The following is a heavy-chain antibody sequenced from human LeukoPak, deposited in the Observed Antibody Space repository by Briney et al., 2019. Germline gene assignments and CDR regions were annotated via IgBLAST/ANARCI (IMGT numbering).Heavy chain of an antibody. CDR2: IGGSGSST. D-gene: IGHD2-15*01. V-gene: IGHV3-23*01. CDR3: AKDQSGYCTGGSCSACDY. Sequence: GGSLRLSCAASGFTFSSYAMSWVRQAPGKGLEWVSAIGGSGSSTYYADSVKGRLTISRDNSNNTLYLQMNSLRAEDTAVYYCAKDQSGYCTGGSCSACDYWGQGTLATVSS. J-gene: IGHJ4*02. CDR1: GFTFSSYA.